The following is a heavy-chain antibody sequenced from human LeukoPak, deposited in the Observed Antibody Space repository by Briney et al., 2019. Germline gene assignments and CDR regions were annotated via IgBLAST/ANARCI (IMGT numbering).Heavy chain of an antibody. V-gene: IGHV4-34*01. CDR1: GGSFSGYY. CDR2: INHSGST. J-gene: IGHJ5*02. Sequence: SETLSLTCGVYGGSFSGYYWSWIRQPPGKGLEWIGEINHSGSTNSNPSLKSRVTISVDTSKNQFSLKVNSMTAADTAVYYCARRQLWLHRFDPWGQGTLVTVSS. CDR3: ARRQLWLHRFDP. D-gene: IGHD5-18*01.